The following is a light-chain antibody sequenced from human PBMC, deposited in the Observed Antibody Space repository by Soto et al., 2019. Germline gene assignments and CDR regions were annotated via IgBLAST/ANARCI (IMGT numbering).Light chain of an antibody. Sequence: DIQMTQSPSTLSASLGDRVAIACRASQSIGRFLAWYQHQPGKAPKLLIYDASTLESGVPSRFSGTGSGTEFTFSITSLQPEDFGTYYCQQCYMGWTFGQGTK. CDR3: QQCYMGWT. V-gene: IGKV1-5*01. J-gene: IGKJ1*01. CDR2: DAS. CDR1: QSIGRF.